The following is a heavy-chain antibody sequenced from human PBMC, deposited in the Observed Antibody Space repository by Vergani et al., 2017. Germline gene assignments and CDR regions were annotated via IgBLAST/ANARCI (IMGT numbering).Heavy chain of an antibody. CDR3: ASERGYMDTARAALDY. J-gene: IGHJ4*02. D-gene: IGHD5-18*01. CDR1: GGTFSSYA. V-gene: IGHV1-2*02. CDR2: INPNSGGT. Sequence: QVQLVQSGAEVKKPGSSVKVSCKASGGTFSSYAISWVRQAPGQGLEWMGWINPNSGGTNYAQKFQGRVTMTRDTSISTAYMELSRLRSDDTAVYYCASERGYMDTARAALDYWGQGTLVTVSS.